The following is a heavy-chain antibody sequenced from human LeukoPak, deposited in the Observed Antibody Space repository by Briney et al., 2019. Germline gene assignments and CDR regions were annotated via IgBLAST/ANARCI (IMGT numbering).Heavy chain of an antibody. CDR2: IRSKAYGGTT. CDR1: GFTFGDYA. Sequence: GGSLRLSCTASGFTFGDYAMSWVRQAPGKGLEWVGFIRSKAYGGTTEYAASVKGRFTISRDDSKSIAYLQMNSLKTEATAVYYCTRVDGEWSSSYYFDYWGQGTLVTVSS. V-gene: IGHV3-49*04. J-gene: IGHJ4*02. CDR3: TRVDGEWSSSYYFDY. D-gene: IGHD3-3*01.